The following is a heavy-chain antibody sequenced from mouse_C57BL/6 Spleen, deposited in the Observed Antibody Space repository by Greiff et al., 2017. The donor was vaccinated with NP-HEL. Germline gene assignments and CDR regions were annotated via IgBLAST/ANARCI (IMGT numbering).Heavy chain of an antibody. V-gene: IGHV5-4*01. CDR1: GFTFSSYA. Sequence: EVKLVESGGGLVKPGGSLKLSCAASGFTFSSYAMSWVRQTPEKRLEWVATISDGGSYTYYPDNVKGRFTISRDNAKNNLYLQMSHLKSEDTAMYYCARDQGITTVVATDYFDYWGQGTTLTVSS. CDR2: ISDGGSYT. CDR3: ARDQGITTVVATDYFDY. D-gene: IGHD1-1*01. J-gene: IGHJ2*01.